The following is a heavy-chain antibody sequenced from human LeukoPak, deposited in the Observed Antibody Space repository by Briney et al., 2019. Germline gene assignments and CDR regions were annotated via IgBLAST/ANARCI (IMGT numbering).Heavy chain of an antibody. Sequence: GGSLRLSCAASGFTFSSYWMHWVRQAPGKGLEWVSGINWNGGSTGYADSVKGRFTISRDNAKNSLYLQMNSLRAEDTALYHCARMYYDFWSGRSPSYGMDVWGQGTTVTVSS. D-gene: IGHD3-3*01. CDR2: INWNGGST. J-gene: IGHJ6*02. CDR1: GFTFSSYW. CDR3: ARMYYDFWSGRSPSYGMDV. V-gene: IGHV3-20*01.